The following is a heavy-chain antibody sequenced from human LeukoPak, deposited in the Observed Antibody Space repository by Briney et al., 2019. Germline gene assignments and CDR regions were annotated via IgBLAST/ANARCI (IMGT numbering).Heavy chain of an antibody. J-gene: IGHJ4*02. CDR2: ISGSGGST. CDR3: AKDSIVVVPAPYYFDY. Sequence: GGSLRLSCAASGFTFSSYAMSWVRQAPGQGLEWVSAISGSGGSTYYADSVKGRFTISRDNSKNTLYLQMNSLRAEDTAVYYCAKDSIVVVPAPYYFDYWGQGTLVTVSS. D-gene: IGHD2-2*01. CDR1: GFTFSSYA. V-gene: IGHV3-23*01.